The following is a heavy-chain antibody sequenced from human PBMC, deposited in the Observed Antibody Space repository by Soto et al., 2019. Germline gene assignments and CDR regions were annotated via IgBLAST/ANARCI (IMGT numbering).Heavy chain of an antibody. D-gene: IGHD6-6*01. CDR2: IKGDGSET. Sequence: PGGSLRLSCAASGFTFSSYWMSWVRQAPGKGLEWVANIKGDGSETDYVDSVKGRFTISRDNAKNALYLQMNSLRAEDTAVYYCASVQLVYSYYGKDVWGQGTTVTAP. CDR3: ASVQLVYSYYGKDV. J-gene: IGHJ6*02. CDR1: GFTFSSYW. V-gene: IGHV3-7*05.